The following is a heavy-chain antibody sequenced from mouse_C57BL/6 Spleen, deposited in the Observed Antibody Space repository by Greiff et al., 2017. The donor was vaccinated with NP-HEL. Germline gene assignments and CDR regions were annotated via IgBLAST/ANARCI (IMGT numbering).Heavy chain of an antibody. D-gene: IGHD1-1*01. CDR3: ARNPCRGSSPYYAFDY. Sequence: QVQLQQSGPGLVAPSQSLSITCTVSGFSLTSYAISWVRQPPGQGLEWLGVIWTGGGTTYNSALNSRLSISKDNSKSQAFLKMNSLQTDDTAGYYCARNPCRGSSPYYAFDYWGQGTSVTVSS. CDR2: IWTGGGT. CDR1: GFSLTSYA. J-gene: IGHJ4*01. V-gene: IGHV2-9-1*01.